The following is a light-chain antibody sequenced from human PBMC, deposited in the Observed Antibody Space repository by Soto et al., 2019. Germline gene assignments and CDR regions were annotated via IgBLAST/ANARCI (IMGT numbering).Light chain of an antibody. CDR1: TSNIRTNT. V-gene: IGLV1-44*01. CDR3: ATWDDSVYV. J-gene: IGLJ1*01. Sequence: QSVLTQPPSASGTPGQRVTISCSGSTSNIRTNTVNWFQHVPGSAPKLLIYTNDQRPSGVPDRFSGSRSGTSASLAISGLQSEDEADYYCATWDDSVYVFGTGTKVTVL. CDR2: TND.